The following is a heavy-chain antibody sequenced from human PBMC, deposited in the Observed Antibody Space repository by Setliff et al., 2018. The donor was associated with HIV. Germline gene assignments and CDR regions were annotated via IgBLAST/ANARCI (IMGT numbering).Heavy chain of an antibody. Sequence: LSLTCAVSGYSISSGYYWGWIRQPPGKGLEWIGHIYTNGYTNYNPSLKSRVTISVDTSRDQFSLQLTSVTAADTAVYYCARAPPGIQNDAFDVWGQGTMVTVSS. CDR2: IYTNGYT. CDR3: ARAPPGIQNDAFDV. J-gene: IGHJ3*01. V-gene: IGHV4-38-2*01. CDR1: GYSISSGYY.